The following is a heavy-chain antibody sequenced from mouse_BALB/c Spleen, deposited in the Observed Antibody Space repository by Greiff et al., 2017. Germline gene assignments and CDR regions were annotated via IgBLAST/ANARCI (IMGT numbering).Heavy chain of an antibody. J-gene: IGHJ3*01. CDR2: ISSGGSYT. CDR1: GFTFSSYA. V-gene: IGHV5-9-4*01. D-gene: IGHD2-1*01. CDR3: ANGNYAY. Sequence: DVMLVESGGGLVKPGGSLKLSCAASGFTFSSYAMSWVRQSPEKRLEWVAEISSGGSYTYYPDTVTGRFTISRDNAKNTLYLEMSSLRSEDTAMYYCANGNYAYWGQGTLVTVSA.